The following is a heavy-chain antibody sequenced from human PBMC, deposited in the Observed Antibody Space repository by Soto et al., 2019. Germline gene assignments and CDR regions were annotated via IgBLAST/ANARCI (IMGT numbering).Heavy chain of an antibody. D-gene: IGHD6-19*01. CDR2: INAGNGNT. V-gene: IGHV1-3*01. CDR3: ARGQWLGYYYYGMDV. Sequence: QVQLVQSGAEVKKPGASVKVSCKASGYTFTSYAMHWVPQAPGQRLEWMGWINAGNGNTKYSQKFQGRVTITRDTSASTAYMELSSLRSEDTAVYYCARGQWLGYYYYGMDVWGQGTTVTVSS. CDR1: GYTFTSYA. J-gene: IGHJ6*02.